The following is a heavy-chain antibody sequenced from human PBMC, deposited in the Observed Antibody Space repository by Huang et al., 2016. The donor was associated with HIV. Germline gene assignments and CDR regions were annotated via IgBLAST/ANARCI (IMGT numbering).Heavy chain of an antibody. CDR1: NYQFITYD. J-gene: IGHJ4*02. D-gene: IGHD3-16*01. CDR3: TRGHINAYPPLGY. Sequence: QVQLVQSGAEVTKPGASVKVSCKAFNYQFITYDINWVRQATGQGPEWLVCMNPNIGNTCYAHKFQGRVTMTRDTSRNAAYLELSILRSEDTAVYYCTRGHINAYPPLGYWGQGTLVTVSS. V-gene: IGHV1-8*02. CDR2: MNPNIGNT.